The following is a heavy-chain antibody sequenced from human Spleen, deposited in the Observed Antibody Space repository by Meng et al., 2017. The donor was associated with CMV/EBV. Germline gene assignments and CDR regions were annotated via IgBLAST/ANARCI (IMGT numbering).Heavy chain of an antibody. CDR2: IYDSENI. CDR1: GDSISGGEYY. J-gene: IGHJ4*02. D-gene: IGHD2-2*01. CDR3: ARSELVPAFFDH. Sequence: VSGDSISGGEYYWSWIRQPPGKGLLWIGCIYDSENIYYNPSLKSRLTMSVDTAKNQVSLKLHSATAADTAVYYCARSELVPAFFDHWGQGTPVTVSS. V-gene: IGHV4-30-4*01.